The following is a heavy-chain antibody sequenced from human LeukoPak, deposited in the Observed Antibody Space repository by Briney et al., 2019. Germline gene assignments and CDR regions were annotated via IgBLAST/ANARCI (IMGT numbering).Heavy chain of an antibody. Sequence: GGSLRLSCAAPGFTFSSYAMSWGRQAPGKGLEWVSAISGSGGSTYYADSVKGRFTISRDNSKNTLYLQMNSLRAEDTAVYYFAKGARIDLFGELLPNWVDPWGQGTLVTVSS. V-gene: IGHV3-23*01. J-gene: IGHJ5*02. CDR1: GFTFSSYA. D-gene: IGHD3-10*02. CDR3: AKGARIDLFGELLPNWVDP. CDR2: ISGSGGST.